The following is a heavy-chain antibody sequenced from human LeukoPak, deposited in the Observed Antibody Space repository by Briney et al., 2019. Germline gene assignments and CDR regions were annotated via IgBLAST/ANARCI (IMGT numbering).Heavy chain of an antibody. D-gene: IGHD7-27*01. CDR2: IYTSGST. J-gene: IGHJ3*02. CDR1: GGSISSSSYY. CDR3: ARGSGVARDAFDI. Sequence: SETLSLTCTVSGGSISSSSYYWSWIRQPAGKGLEWIGRIYTSGSTNYNPSLKSRLTVSIDTSKNQVSLKLSSVTAADTAVYFCARGSGVARDAFDIWSQGTMVTVSS. V-gene: IGHV4-61*02.